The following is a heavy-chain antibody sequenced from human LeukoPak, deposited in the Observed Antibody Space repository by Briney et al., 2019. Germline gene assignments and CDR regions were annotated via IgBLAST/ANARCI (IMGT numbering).Heavy chain of an antibody. CDR3: ARRDTGSYSLPFDY. Sequence: AGSLTLSCAASGFTFSNYWMSWVRQAPGKGLKWVANIKEDGSEKYYVDSVKGRFTISRDNARHSLYLQMNSLRVEDTAIYYCARRDTGSYSLPFDYWGQGTLVTVSS. D-gene: IGHD1-26*01. CDR1: GFTFSNYW. J-gene: IGHJ4*02. CDR2: IKEDGSEK. V-gene: IGHV3-7*05.